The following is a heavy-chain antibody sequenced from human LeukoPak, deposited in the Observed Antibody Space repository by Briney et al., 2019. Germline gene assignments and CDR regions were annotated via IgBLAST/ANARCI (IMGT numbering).Heavy chain of an antibody. Sequence: GGSLRLSCAASGFTFSSYSMNWVRQAPGKGLEWVSSISSSSSYIYYADSVKGRFTISRDNAKNSLYLQMNSLRAEDTAVYYCARGPYGSGSPRVWGKGTTVTVSS. J-gene: IGHJ6*04. CDR2: ISSSSSYI. V-gene: IGHV3-21*04. CDR3: ARGPYGSGSPRV. CDR1: GFTFSSYS. D-gene: IGHD3-10*01.